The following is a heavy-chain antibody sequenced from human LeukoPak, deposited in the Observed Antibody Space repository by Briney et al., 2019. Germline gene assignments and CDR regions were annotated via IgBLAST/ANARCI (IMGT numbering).Heavy chain of an antibody. Sequence: SETLSLTCTVSGGSISSYYWSWIRQPPGKGLEWIGYIYYTGSTDYNPSLKSRVTISVDTSKNQFSLKLSSVTAADTAVYYCAREGYSGTFDYWGQGTMVTVSS. CDR1: GGSISSYY. D-gene: IGHD1-26*01. CDR2: IYYTGST. CDR3: AREGYSGTFDY. J-gene: IGHJ4*02. V-gene: IGHV4-59*01.